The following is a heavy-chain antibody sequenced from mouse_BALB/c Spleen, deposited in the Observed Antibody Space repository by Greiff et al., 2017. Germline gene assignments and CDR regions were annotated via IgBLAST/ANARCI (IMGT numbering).Heavy chain of an antibody. Sequence: EVQLVESGGGLVQPGGSRKLSCAASGFTFSSFGMHWVRQAPEKGLEWVAYISSGSSTIYYADTVKGRFTISRDNPKNTLFLQMTSLRSEDTAMYYCARSMITWFAYWGQGTLVTVSA. CDR3: ARSMITWFAY. CDR2: ISSGSSTI. J-gene: IGHJ3*01. CDR1: GFTFSSFG. V-gene: IGHV5-17*02. D-gene: IGHD2-4*01.